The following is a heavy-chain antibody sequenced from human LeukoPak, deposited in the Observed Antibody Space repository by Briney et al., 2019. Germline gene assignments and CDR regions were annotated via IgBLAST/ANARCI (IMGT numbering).Heavy chain of an antibody. D-gene: IGHD4-23*01. CDR3: ARGRPHGNDY. J-gene: IGHJ4*02. CDR2: ISGNGGST. Sequence: PGGSLRLSCAASGITFSNNAMSWVRQPPGKGLEWVSGISGNGGSTSYADSVKGRFSISRDNAKNTLYLQMNSLRVEDTAVYYCARGRPHGNDYWGQGTLVTVSS. CDR1: GITFSNNA. V-gene: IGHV3-23*01.